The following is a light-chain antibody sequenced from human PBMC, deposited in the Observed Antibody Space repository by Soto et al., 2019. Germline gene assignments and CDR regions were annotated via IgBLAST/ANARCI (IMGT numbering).Light chain of an antibody. CDR3: QQYNSYSRT. J-gene: IGKJ3*01. V-gene: IGKV1-5*01. CDR2: DAS. Sequence: DIQMTQSPSTLSASVGDRVSITCRASQSISNWLAWYQQKPGKAPKILIYDASSLESGVPSRFSGSGSGTEFTLTISSLQPDDFATYYCQQYNSYSRTFGPGTKVDI. CDR1: QSISNW.